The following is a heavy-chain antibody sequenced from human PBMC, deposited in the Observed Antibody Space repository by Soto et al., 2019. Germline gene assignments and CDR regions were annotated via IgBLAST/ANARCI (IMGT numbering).Heavy chain of an antibody. CDR2: IYYTGAN. CDR1: SGSISTGNW. CDR3: ARVFSSGSGWMYYFDF. D-gene: IGHD6-25*01. J-gene: IGHJ4*02. V-gene: IGHV4-4*02. Sequence: QVELQESGPRLVKSSGTLSLTCEVSSGSISTGNWWSWVRQPPGKGLEWIGEIYYTGANNYNPSLKSRVTMTIDKYKDQFSLILTSATAADTAVYYCARVFSSGSGWMYYFDFWGQGILVSVSS.